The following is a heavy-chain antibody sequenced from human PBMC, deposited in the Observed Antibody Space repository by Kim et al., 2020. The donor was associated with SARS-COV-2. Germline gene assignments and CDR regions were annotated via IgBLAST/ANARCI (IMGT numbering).Heavy chain of an antibody. CDR3: GKGSKATITCVDF. Sequence: YADSVKGRFTISRDNSKNTVYLQMNRLRAEDTAIYYCGKGSKATITCVDFWGQGTLVTVSS. J-gene: IGHJ4*02. V-gene: IGHV3-23*01. D-gene: IGHD5-12*01.